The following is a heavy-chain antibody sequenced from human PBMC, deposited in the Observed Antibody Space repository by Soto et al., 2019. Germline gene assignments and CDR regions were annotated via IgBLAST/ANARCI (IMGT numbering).Heavy chain of an antibody. J-gene: IGHJ4*02. Sequence: GESLKISCKGSGYSFAGYWITWVRQKPGKGLEWVGRIDPSDSQTYYSPSFRGHVPISLTKSITTVFLQRSSLRVSDTAMYYCARQIYDSDTGPNFQYYFDSWGQGTPVTVSS. V-gene: IGHV5-10-1*01. D-gene: IGHD3-22*01. CDR3: ARQIYDSDTGPNFQYYFDS. CDR1: GYSFAGYW. CDR2: IDPSDSQT.